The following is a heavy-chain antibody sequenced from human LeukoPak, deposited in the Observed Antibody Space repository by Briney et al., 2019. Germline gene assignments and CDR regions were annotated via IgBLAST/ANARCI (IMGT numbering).Heavy chain of an antibody. Sequence: GGSLRLSCAASGFTFSTYAMSWVRQAPGKGLEWVSTISDSGANTYYADSVRGRFTISRDNSKNTLYLQMNSLRAEDTAVYYCARDRSGYCSSTSCYVGTFDYWGQGTLVTVSS. J-gene: IGHJ4*02. CDR1: GFTFSTYA. CDR3: ARDRSGYCSSTSCYVGTFDY. V-gene: IGHV3-23*01. D-gene: IGHD2-2*01. CDR2: ISDSGANT.